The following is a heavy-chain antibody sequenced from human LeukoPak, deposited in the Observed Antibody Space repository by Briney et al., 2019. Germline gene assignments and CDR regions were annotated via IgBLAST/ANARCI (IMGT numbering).Heavy chain of an antibody. J-gene: IGHJ3*02. CDR3: ASVPYDIPRANAFDI. CDR1: GGSISSGGYY. CDR2: IYYSGST. D-gene: IGHD3-9*01. Sequence: SETLSLTCTVSGGSISSGGYYWSWIRQHPGKGQERIGYIYYSGSTYYNPSLKSRVTISVDTSKNQFSLKLSSVTAADTAVYYCASVPYDIPRANAFDIWGQGTMVTVSS. V-gene: IGHV4-31*03.